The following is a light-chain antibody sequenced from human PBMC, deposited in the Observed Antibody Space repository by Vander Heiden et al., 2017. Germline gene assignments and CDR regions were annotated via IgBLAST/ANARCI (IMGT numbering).Light chain of an antibody. V-gene: IGLV1-44*01. CDR1: SSTIGSNT. J-gene: IGLJ2*01. Sequence: QSVLTQPPSASGTPGKRVPISCSGSSSTIGSNTVNWYQQLPGTAPKLLIYSNNQRPSGVPDRFSGSKSGTAASLAISGRQSEDEADYYCAAWDDSLKGVVFGGGNKLTVL. CDR2: SNN. CDR3: AAWDDSLKGVV.